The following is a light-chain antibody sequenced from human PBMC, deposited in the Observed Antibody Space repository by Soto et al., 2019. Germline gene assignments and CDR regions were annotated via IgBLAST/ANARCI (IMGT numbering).Light chain of an antibody. CDR3: HQYRDLPQT. V-gene: IGKV3-20*01. Sequence: EIVLTQSPGTLSLSPGERATLSCRASQSVRSNYLAWYQQKPGQAPRLLIYNSSTRATGIPDRFSGSGSGTVFTLTISRLEPEDFALYYCHQYRDLPQTFGQGTQVEI. CDR1: QSVRSNY. CDR2: NSS. J-gene: IGKJ1*01.